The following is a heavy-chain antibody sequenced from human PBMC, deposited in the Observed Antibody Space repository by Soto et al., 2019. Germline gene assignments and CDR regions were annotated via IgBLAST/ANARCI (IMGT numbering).Heavy chain of an antibody. V-gene: IGHV4-30-4*01. CDR1: GGSISSGDYY. Sequence: TLSLTCTVSGGSISSGDYYWSWIRQPPGKGLEWIGYIYYSGTTYYSPSLKSRVTISVDTSKNQFFLKLSSVTAADTAVYYCARTTTSSSWYVLHYWGQGTLVTSPQ. CDR3: ARTTTSSSWYVLHY. J-gene: IGHJ4*02. D-gene: IGHD6-13*01. CDR2: IYYSGTT.